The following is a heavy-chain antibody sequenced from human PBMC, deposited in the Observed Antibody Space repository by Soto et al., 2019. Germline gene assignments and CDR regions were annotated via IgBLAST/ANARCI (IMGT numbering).Heavy chain of an antibody. V-gene: IGHV1-69*02. Sequence: QVHLIQSGAEVKKPGSSVKVSCKAAVGTFNTYTLIWVRQAPGHGLEWMGRIIPMLTVTNSAQKFQGRLTLTADKSTGTAFMALTSLRSDDPAVYYCSIGSWSAETFDVWGQGTMVTVSS. CDR2: IIPMLTVT. D-gene: IGHD2-2*01. CDR1: VGTFNTYT. J-gene: IGHJ3*01. CDR3: SIGSWSAETFDV.